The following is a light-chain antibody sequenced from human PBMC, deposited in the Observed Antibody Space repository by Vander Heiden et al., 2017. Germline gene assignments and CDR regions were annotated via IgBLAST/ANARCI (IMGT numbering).Light chain of an antibody. Sequence: QPLVPPLPSLPVSPRRPVSLTCAASTGAVTSSHYPYWFQQRPGQAPRTLIYDTNKKHSWTPARFSGSLLGGKAALTLSGAQPEDEAEYYCLLSYSGSRPVVFGGGTKLTVL. CDR2: DTN. CDR1: TGAVTSSHY. J-gene: IGLJ2*01. V-gene: IGLV7-46*01. CDR3: LLSYSGSRPVV.